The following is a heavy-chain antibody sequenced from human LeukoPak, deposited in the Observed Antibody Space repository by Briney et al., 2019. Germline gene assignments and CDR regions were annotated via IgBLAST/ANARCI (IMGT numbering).Heavy chain of an antibody. CDR1: GYSFTNYW. CDR2: IYPGDYVT. Sequence: RGECLKISCKASGYSFTNYWIGWVRQMPGKGLEWMGIIYPGDYVTRYNPALQGQVTISADRSISTAYLQWSSLRASDTAMYYCASSVLTGDRGIFDYWGQGTLVTVSS. V-gene: IGHV5-51*01. J-gene: IGHJ4*02. CDR3: ASSVLTGDRGIFDY. D-gene: IGHD7-27*01.